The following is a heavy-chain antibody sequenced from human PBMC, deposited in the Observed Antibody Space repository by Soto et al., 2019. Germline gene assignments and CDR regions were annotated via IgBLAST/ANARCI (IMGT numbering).Heavy chain of an antibody. CDR1: GGSISSGGYY. D-gene: IGHD6-13*01. CDR2: IYYSGST. Sequence: SETLSLTCTVSGGSISSGGYYWSWIRQHPGKGLEWIGYIYYSGSTYYNPSLKSRVTISVDTSQNQFSLKLSSVTAADTAVYYCPTTFHSSSCPWGQGTLVTLSS. CDR3: PTTFHSSSCP. V-gene: IGHV4-31*03. J-gene: IGHJ5*02.